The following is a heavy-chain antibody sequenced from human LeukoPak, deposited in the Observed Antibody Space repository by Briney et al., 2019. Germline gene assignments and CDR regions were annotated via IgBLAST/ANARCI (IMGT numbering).Heavy chain of an antibody. CDR3: ARDLDTNEPRYNWNDAGFGY. J-gene: IGHJ4*02. Sequence: PLASVTVSCKASGYTFTSYYMHWVRQAPGQGLEWMGIINPSGGSTSYAQKFQGRVTMTRDTSTSTVYMELSSLRSEDTAVYYCARDLDTNEPRYNWNDAGFGYWGQGTLVTVSS. CDR2: INPSGGST. D-gene: IGHD1-20*01. V-gene: IGHV1-46*01. CDR1: GYTFTSYY.